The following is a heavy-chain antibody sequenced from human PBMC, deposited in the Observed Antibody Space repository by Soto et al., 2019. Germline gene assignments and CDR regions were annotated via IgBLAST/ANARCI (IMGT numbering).Heavy chain of an antibody. CDR1: GYSFTSYA. V-gene: IGHV1-3*01. Sequence: ASVKATCKAPGYSFTSYAMHWLRQAPGQRLEWMGWINAGSGNTKYSQKFQGRVTITRDTSASTAYMELSSLRSEDTAVYYCARDGQGFCCISSCYGGPIDYWGQGTLVTGSS. J-gene: IGHJ4*02. CDR3: ARDGQGFCCISSCYGGPIDY. D-gene: IGHD2-15*01. CDR2: INAGSGNT.